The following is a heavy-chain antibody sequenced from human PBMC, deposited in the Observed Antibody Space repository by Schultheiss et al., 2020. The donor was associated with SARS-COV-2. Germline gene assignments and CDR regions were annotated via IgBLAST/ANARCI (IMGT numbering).Heavy chain of an antibody. J-gene: IGHJ3*02. CDR3: ARRSTSWFDAFDI. CDR2: IYPGDSDT. CDR1: GYSFTSYW. V-gene: IGHV5-51*01. D-gene: IGHD2-2*01. Sequence: GGSLRLSCKGSGYSFTSYWIGWVRQMPGKGLEWMGIIYPGDSDTRYSPSFQGQVTISADKTISTAYLQWSSLKASDTAMYYCARRSTSWFDAFDIWGQGTMVTVSS.